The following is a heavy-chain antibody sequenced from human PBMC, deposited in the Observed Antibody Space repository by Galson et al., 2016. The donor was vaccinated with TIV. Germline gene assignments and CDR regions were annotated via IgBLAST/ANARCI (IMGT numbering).Heavy chain of an antibody. V-gene: IGHV1-2*06. CDR2: INPSLGGT. D-gene: IGHD6-19*01. CDR3: ARHGWEVAVSSPFDQ. CDR1: GYTFTDYY. Sequence: SVKVSCKASGYTFTDYYIHWVRQAPGQGLEWMGRINPSLGGTHYPQNFQGRVTMTRDTSISTAYLQWSSLKAADTAIYYCARHGWEVAVSSPFDQWGQGTLVTVSS. J-gene: IGHJ4*02.